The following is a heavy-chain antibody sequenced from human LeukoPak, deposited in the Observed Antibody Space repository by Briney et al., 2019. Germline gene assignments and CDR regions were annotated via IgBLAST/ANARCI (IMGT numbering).Heavy chain of an antibody. CDR2: ISSSGSYI. CDR1: RFTFSSYS. D-gene: IGHD6-19*01. Sequence: GGSLRLSCAASRFTFSSYSMNWVRQAPGKGLEWVSSISSSGSYIYYADSVKGRFTISRDNAKNSLYLQMNSLRAEDTALYYCARGFYSSGWYVFGYWGQGTLVTVSS. V-gene: IGHV3-21*04. CDR3: ARGFYSSGWYVFGY. J-gene: IGHJ4*02.